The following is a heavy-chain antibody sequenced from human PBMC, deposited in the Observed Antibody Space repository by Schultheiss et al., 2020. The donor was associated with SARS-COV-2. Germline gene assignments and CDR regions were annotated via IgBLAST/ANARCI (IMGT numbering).Heavy chain of an antibody. CDR3: ARQAAAGHYYGMDV. J-gene: IGHJ6*02. V-gene: IGHV4-34*01. CDR1: GGSFSGYY. Sequence: SETLSLTCAVYGGSFSGYYWSWIRQPPGKGLEWIGEINHSGSTNYNPSLKSRVTISVDTAKNQFSLKLSSVTAADTAVYYCARQAAAGHYYGMDVWGQGTTVTVSS. D-gene: IGHD6-13*01. CDR2: INHSGST.